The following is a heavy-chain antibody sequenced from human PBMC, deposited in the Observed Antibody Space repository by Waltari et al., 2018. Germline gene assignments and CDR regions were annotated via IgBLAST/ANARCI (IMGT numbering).Heavy chain of an antibody. V-gene: IGHV1-2*06. Sequence: LVQSGAEVKKPGASVKVSCQASGYTSTGYAILWVRQAPGQGLEWMGRINPKNGDTHYAQNFQGRVALTTDTSTNTAFMELQRLRSDDTAVYYCLRDSSGSHFDYWGQGTLVTVSS. CDR2: INPKNGDT. CDR1: GYTSTGYA. J-gene: IGHJ4*02. D-gene: IGHD3-22*01. CDR3: LRDSSGSHFDY.